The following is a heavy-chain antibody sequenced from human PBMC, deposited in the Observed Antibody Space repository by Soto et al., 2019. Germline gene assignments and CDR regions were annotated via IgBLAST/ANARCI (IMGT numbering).Heavy chain of an antibody. CDR1: GFTFSNAW. Sequence: EVQLVESGGGLVKPGGSLRLSCAASGFTFSNAWMSWVRQAPGKGLEWVSAISGSGGSTYYADSVKGRFTISRDNSKNTLYLQMNSLRAEDTAVYYCAKEAREWETTFDYWGQGTLVTVSS. CDR2: ISGSGGST. D-gene: IGHD1-26*01. V-gene: IGHV3-23*04. CDR3: AKEAREWETTFDY. J-gene: IGHJ4*02.